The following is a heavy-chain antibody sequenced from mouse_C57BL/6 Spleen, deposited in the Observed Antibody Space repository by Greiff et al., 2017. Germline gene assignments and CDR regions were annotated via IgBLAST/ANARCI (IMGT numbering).Heavy chain of an antibody. J-gene: IGHJ1*03. Sequence: VQLQQSGPELVKPGASVKISCKASGYAFSSSWMNWVKQRPGKGLEWIGRIYPGDGDTNYNGKFKGKATLTADKSSSTAYMQLSTLTSEDSAVYFCAYTVVYWYFDGWGTGTTVTVSS. CDR2: IYPGDGDT. V-gene: IGHV1-82*01. CDR3: AYTVVYWYFDG. D-gene: IGHD1-1*01. CDR1: GYAFSSSW.